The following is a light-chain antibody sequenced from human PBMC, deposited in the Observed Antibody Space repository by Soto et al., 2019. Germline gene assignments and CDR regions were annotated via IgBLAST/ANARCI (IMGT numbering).Light chain of an antibody. CDR2: EVS. J-gene: IGLJ1*01. V-gene: IGLV2-14*01. Sequence: QPASVSGSPGQSITISCTGTSSDVGGYNYVSWYQQHPGKAPKLMIYEVSNRPSGVSNRFSGSKSGNTASLTISGLQAEDEADYYCSSYTSRSTLDYVFGSGTKVTVL. CDR1: SSDVGGYNY. CDR3: SSYTSRSTLDYV.